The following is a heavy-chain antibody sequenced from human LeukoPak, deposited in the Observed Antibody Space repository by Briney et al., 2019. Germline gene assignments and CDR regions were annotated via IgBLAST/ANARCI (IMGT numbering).Heavy chain of an antibody. CDR1: GGSISNYY. CDR3: AREGDWNDLDY. CDR2: IYYRGNT. D-gene: IGHD1-1*01. V-gene: IGHV4-59*12. Sequence: SETLSLTCTVSGGSISNYYWSWIRQPPGKGPEWIGYIYYRGNTNYNPSLKSRVTISIDTSKNQFSLKLTSVTAADTAVYYCAREGDWNDLDYWGQGTLVIVSS. J-gene: IGHJ4*02.